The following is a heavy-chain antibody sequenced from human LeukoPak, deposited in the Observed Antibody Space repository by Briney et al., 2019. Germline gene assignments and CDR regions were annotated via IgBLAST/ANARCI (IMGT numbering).Heavy chain of an antibody. CDR2: IWYDGSNK. V-gene: IGHV3-33*08. D-gene: IGHD5-18*01. CDR1: GFTFSSYS. CDR3: ARGIIQLWFIDY. J-gene: IGHJ4*02. Sequence: GGSLILSCAASGFTFSSYSMNWVRQAPGKGLEWVAVIWYDGSNKYYADSVKGRFTISRDNSKNTLYLQMNSLRAEDTAVYYCARGIIQLWFIDYWGQGTLVTVSS.